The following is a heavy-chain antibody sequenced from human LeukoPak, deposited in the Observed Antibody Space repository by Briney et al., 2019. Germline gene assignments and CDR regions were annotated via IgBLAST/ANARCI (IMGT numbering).Heavy chain of an antibody. CDR2: ISSSSSYI. J-gene: IGHJ4*02. CDR3: ARAALEWLSLDY. Sequence: GGSLRLSCAASGFTFSSYSMNWVRQAPGKGLEWVSSISSSSSYIYYADSVKGRFTITRDNAKNSLYLQMNSLRAEDTAVYYCARAALEWLSLDYWGQGTLVTVSS. V-gene: IGHV3-21*01. CDR1: GFTFSSYS. D-gene: IGHD3-3*01.